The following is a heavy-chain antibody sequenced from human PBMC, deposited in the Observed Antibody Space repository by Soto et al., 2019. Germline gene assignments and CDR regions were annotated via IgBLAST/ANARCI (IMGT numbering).Heavy chain of an antibody. V-gene: IGHV1-2*02. CDR2: IKTDSGDT. D-gene: IGHD2-2*01. CDR3: ARRSSTYLDEVILAP. Sequence: GASVKVSCKASRYTFTSYDIFWVRQSPGQGLEWMGWIKTDSGDTHYAQNFQGRVTMTRDTSISTAYMELNNLGSDDTAVYYCARRSSTYLDEVILAPWAQGTLLTV. CDR1: RYTFTSYD. J-gene: IGHJ5*02.